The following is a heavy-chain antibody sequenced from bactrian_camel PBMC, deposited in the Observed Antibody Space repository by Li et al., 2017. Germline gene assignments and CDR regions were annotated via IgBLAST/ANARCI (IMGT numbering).Heavy chain of an antibody. V-gene: IGHV3S67*01. D-gene: IGHD2*01. Sequence: VQLVESGGGSVQAGGSLRLSCAAPGYRYDTYCMGWFRQVPGKEREGLATIDSSGITAYADSVKGRFTISKDNVKNILYLQMDNLIPEDSATYRCAASWDVTAIEALGRIASPEFGYWGDGTQVTVS. CDR3: AASWDVTAIEALGRIASPEFGY. J-gene: IGHJ6*01. CDR1: GYRYDTYC. CDR2: IDSSGIT.